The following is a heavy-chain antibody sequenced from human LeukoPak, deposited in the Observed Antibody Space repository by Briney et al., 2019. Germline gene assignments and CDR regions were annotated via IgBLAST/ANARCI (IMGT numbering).Heavy chain of an antibody. CDR3: AIMHPYYDGSGYWVQ. Sequence: GWSLRLSCAASGFTFSSHNMQWVRQAPGKGLEWVSYIHSSSGTVYYADSVKGRFTISRDNPRNTLYMQMNSLRAEDTALYYCAIMHPYYDGSGYWVQWGQGTLVTVSS. V-gene: IGHV3-48*01. J-gene: IGHJ4*02. CDR1: GFTFSSHN. CDR2: IHSSSGTV. D-gene: IGHD3-22*01.